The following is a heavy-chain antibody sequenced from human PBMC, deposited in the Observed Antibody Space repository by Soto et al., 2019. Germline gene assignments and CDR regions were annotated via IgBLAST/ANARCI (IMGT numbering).Heavy chain of an antibody. CDR1: GFTFSSYA. Sequence: GGSLRLSCAASGFTFSSYAMSWVRQAPGKGLEWVSAISGSGGSTYYADSVKGRFTISRDNSKNTLYLQMNSLRAEDTAVYYCARESLDYDFWSGYDYWGQGTLVTVPQ. CDR2: ISGSGGST. CDR3: ARESLDYDFWSGYDY. J-gene: IGHJ4*02. D-gene: IGHD3-3*01. V-gene: IGHV3-23*01.